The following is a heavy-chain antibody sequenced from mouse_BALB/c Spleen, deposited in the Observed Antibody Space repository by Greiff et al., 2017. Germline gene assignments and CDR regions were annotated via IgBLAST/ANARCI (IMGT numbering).Heavy chain of an antibody. CDR3: AREGHYYGYWYFDV. J-gene: IGHJ1*01. CDR1: GFTFSSFG. Sequence: DVKLVESGGGLVQPGGSRKLSCAASGFTFSSFGMHWVRQAPEKGLEWVAYISSGSSTIYYADTVKGRFTISRDNPKNTLFLQMTSLRSEDTAMYYCAREGHYYGYWYFDVWGAGTTVTVSS. CDR2: ISSGSSTI. D-gene: IGHD1-2*01. V-gene: IGHV5-17*02.